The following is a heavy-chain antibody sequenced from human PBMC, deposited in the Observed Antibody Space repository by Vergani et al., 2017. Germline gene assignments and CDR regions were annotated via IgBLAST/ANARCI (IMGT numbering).Heavy chain of an antibody. CDR2: ISGDGGST. D-gene: IGHD5-18*01. J-gene: IGHJ6*02. CDR3: AKELVDTAMVLYYYYGMDV. Sequence: EVQLVESGGGVVQPGGSLRRSCAASGFTFDDYAMHWVCQASGKGLEWVSLISGDGGSTYYADSVKGRFTISRDNSKNSLYLQMNSLRTEDTALYYCAKELVDTAMVLYYYYGMDVWGQGTTVTVSS. V-gene: IGHV3-43*02. CDR1: GFTFDDYA.